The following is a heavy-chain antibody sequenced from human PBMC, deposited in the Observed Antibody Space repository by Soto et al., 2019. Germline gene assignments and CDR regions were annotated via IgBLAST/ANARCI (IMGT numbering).Heavy chain of an antibody. J-gene: IGHJ6*02. D-gene: IGHD3-22*01. CDR3: ARGAGETYYYDSSGSPEDV. CDR2: IIPIFGTA. Sequence: ASVKVSCKASGGTFSSYAISWVRQAPGQGLEWMGGIIPIFGTANYAQKFQGRVTITADESTSTAYMELSSLRSEDTAVYYCARGAGETYYYDSSGSPEDVWGQGTTVTVSS. V-gene: IGHV1-69*13. CDR1: GGTFSSYA.